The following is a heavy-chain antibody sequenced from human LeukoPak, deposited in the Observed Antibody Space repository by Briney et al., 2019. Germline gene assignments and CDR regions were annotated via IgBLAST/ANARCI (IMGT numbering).Heavy chain of an antibody. Sequence: SETLSLTCDVSGDSISTSHWWSWVRQPPGKGLEWIGEIYHSGTTIYNPSLMSRVTLSIDKSKKHISLRLTSVTAADTALYYCARDNGSGYTKGYEHYYYYLDVWGKGTTVTVSS. CDR1: GDSISTSHW. D-gene: IGHD3-3*02. CDR2: IYHSGTT. CDR3: ARDNGSGYTKGYEHYYYYLDV. V-gene: IGHV4-4*02. J-gene: IGHJ6*03.